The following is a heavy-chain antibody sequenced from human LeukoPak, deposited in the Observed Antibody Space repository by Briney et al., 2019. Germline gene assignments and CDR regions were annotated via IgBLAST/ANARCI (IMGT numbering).Heavy chain of an antibody. CDR2: ISSSASTI. CDR3: AREGCSSTSCYDY. CDR1: GLTFSDYY. V-gene: IGHV3-11*04. J-gene: IGHJ4*02. Sequence: PGGSLRLSCEDSGLTFSDYYMSWIRQAPGKGLEWVSFISSSASTIYYADSVKGRFTISRDNAKNSLYLQMNSLRAEDTAVYYCAREGCSSTSCYDYWGQGTLVTVSS. D-gene: IGHD2-2*01.